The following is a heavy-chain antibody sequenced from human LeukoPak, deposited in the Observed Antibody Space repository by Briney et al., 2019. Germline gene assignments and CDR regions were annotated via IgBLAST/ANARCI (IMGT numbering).Heavy chain of an antibody. Sequence: GGSLRLSCSASGFTFSNYAMYWVRQAPGKGLEYVSAISSDGGSTDYADSVKGRFTISRGNSKNTLPLQMSSLRGEDTAVYYCAQAFDYWGHGTLVTVSS. J-gene: IGHJ4*01. V-gene: IGHV3-64D*09. CDR2: ISSDGGST. CDR3: AQAFDY. CDR1: GFTFSNYA.